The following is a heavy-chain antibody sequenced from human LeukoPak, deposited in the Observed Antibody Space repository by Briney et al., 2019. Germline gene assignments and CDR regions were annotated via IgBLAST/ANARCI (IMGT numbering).Heavy chain of an antibody. CDR1: GFTFSSYG. D-gene: IGHD6-19*01. J-gene: IGHJ1*01. V-gene: IGHV3-33*01. Sequence: PGGSLRLSCAASGFTFSSYGMHWVRQAPGKGLEWVAVIWYDGSNKYYADSVKGRFTISRDNSKNTLYLQMNSLRAEDRAVYYCAGDQGAVAGTEYCQHWGQGTLVTVST. CDR3: AGDQGAVAGTEYCQH. CDR2: IWYDGSNK.